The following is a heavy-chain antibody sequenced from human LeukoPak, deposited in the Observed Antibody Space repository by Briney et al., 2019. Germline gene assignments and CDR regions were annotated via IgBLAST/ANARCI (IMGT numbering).Heavy chain of an antibody. CDR1: GFTVRDGY. CDR2: IYVSGTT. V-gene: IGHV3-53*01. J-gene: IGHJ4*02. CDR3: GRHAYGGSPPLS. Sequence: GGSLRLSCAASGFTVRDGYMSWVRQAPGKRLEWLAFIYVSGTTFYAASMKGRFTISRDKAKNTVYPQMNNLRAEDTALYYCGRHAYGGSPPLSWGQGALVTVSS. D-gene: IGHD3-10*01.